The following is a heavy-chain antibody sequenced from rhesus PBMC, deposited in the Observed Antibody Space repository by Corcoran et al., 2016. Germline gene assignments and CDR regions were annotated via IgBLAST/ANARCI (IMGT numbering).Heavy chain of an antibody. CDR2: IYGSGSST. D-gene: IGHD6-13*01. J-gene: IGHJ4*01. CDR1: GGSISDDYY. V-gene: IGHV4S11*01. CDR3: ARGSSSWPGPTFDY. Sequence: QVQLQESGPGLVKPSETLSLTCAVSGGSISDDYYWSWIRQAPGKALELIGYIYGSGSSTNYNRSLKSRGTRSVDTDKNELCVKRSCVTTADTAVYYWARGSSSWPGPTFDYWGQGGLVTGSS.